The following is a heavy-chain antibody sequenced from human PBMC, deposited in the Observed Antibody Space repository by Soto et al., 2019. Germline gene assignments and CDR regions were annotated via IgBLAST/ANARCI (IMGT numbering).Heavy chain of an antibody. CDR3: ARHGCSSTTCSTRWYSGMEV. V-gene: IGHV5-51*01. Sequence: PVESLKISFKCSGYSFTGYLIFFVLQMPGKGLYCMGIIYPGDSDTRYSPSFQGQVTISADKSISTAYLQWSSLKASDTAMYYCARHGCSSTTCSTRWYSGMEVWGPGTTV. CDR1: GYSFTGYL. J-gene: IGHJ6*01. CDR2: IYPGDSDT. D-gene: IGHD2-2*01.